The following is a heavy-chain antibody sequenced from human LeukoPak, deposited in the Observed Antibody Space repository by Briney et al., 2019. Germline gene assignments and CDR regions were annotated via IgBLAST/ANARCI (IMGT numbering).Heavy chain of an antibody. D-gene: IGHD1-26*01. Sequence: GGSLRLSCAASGFTFTNYAMYWVRQAPGKGLEWVAVISYDENNKYYADSVEGRFTISRDNSKNTLYLQMNSLRAEDTAVYYCASGRGLLFDYWGQGTLVTVSS. CDR2: ISYDENNK. CDR3: ASGRGLLFDY. CDR1: GFTFTNYA. V-gene: IGHV3-30-3*01. J-gene: IGHJ4*02.